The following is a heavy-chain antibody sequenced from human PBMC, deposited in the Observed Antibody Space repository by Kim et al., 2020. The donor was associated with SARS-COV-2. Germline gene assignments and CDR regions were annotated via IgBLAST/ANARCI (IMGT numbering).Heavy chain of an antibody. CDR1: GFTFTNVR. J-gene: IGHJ4*02. CDR2: INSKIDGETT. D-gene: IGHD6-19*01. Sequence: GGSLRLSCAVSGFTFTNVRMSWVRQTPGKGLEWVGRINSKIDGETTDYAASVKGRVSISRDEAKHTLYLQMTSLKIEDTAVYYCTTHRVVAGLFDYWGQGTLITVSS. CDR3: TTHRVVAGLFDY. V-gene: IGHV3-15*01.